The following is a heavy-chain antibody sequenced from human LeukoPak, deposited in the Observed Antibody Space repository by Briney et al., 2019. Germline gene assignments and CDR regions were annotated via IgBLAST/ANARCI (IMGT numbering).Heavy chain of an antibody. J-gene: IGHJ4*02. D-gene: IGHD6-13*01. CDR3: ARDAYSSSWPYYFDY. CDR2: ISSNGGST. V-gene: IGHV3-64*01. CDR1: GFTFSSYA. Sequence: GSLRLSCAASGFTFSSYAMHWVRQAPGKGLEYVSGISSNGGSTYYANSVKGRFTISRDNSKNTLYLQVGSLRAEDMAVFYCARDAYSSSWPYYFDYWGQGTLVTVSS.